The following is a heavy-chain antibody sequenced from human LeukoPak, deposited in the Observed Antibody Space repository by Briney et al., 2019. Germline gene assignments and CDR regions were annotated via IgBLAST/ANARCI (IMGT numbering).Heavy chain of an antibody. V-gene: IGHV3-15*01. Sequence: GGSLRLSCAASGFTFSNAWMSWVRQAPGKGLEWVGRIKSKTDGGTTDYAAPVKGRFTISRDDSKNTLYLQMNSLRAEDTAVYYCARPPDNYYYYYMDVWGKGTTVTVSS. CDR1: GFTFSNAW. CDR3: ARPPDNYYYYYMDV. CDR2: IKSKTDGGTT. J-gene: IGHJ6*03.